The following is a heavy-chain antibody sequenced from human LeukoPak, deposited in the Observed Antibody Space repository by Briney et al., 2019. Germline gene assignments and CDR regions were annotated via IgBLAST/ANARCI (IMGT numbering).Heavy chain of an antibody. CDR2: ISSSGSTI. J-gene: IGHJ4*02. Sequence: GGSLRLSCAASGFTFSDYYMSWIRQAPGKGLEWVSYISSSGSTIYYADSVKGRFTISRDNSKNTLYLQMNSLRAEDTAVYYCAKWNHVGTAARRSYYFDYWGQGTLVTVSS. D-gene: IGHD6-6*01. CDR1: GFTFSDYY. CDR3: AKWNHVGTAARRSYYFDY. V-gene: IGHV3-11*04.